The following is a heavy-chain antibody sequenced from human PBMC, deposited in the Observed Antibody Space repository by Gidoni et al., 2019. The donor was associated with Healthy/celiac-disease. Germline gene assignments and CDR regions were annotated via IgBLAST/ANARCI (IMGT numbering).Heavy chain of an antibody. J-gene: IGHJ5*02. V-gene: IGHV1-18*04. CDR1: GYTFTSYG. Sequence: QVQLVQSGAEVKKPGASVTVSCKASGYTFTSYGISWVRQAPGQGLRWMGWISAYNGNTNYAQKLQGRVTMTTDTATSTAYMELRSLRSDDTAVYYCARGPLDIVVVPAAMEGSYNWFDPWGQGTLVTVSS. CDR3: ARGPLDIVVVPAAMEGSYNWFDP. CDR2: ISAYNGNT. D-gene: IGHD2-2*03.